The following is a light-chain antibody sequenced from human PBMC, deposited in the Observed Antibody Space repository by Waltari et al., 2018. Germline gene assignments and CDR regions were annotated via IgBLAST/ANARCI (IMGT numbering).Light chain of an antibody. CDR2: DVN. CDR1: SSDVGGYNY. Sequence: QSALTQPASVSGSPGQSITISCTGTSSDVGGYNYVSWYQQHPGKAPKLMIYDVNNRPSGVSNRFSGSKSDNTASLTISGLQAEDEAYYYCSSYTSSRTRVFGGGTKLTVL. V-gene: IGLV2-14*01. J-gene: IGLJ3*02. CDR3: SSYTSSRTRV.